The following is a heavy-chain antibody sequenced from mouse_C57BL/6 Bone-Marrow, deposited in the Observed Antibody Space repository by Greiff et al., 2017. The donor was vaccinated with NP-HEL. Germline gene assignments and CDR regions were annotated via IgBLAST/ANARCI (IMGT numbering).Heavy chain of an antibody. CDR2: ISNLAYSI. V-gene: IGHV5-15*01. D-gene: IGHD4-1*01. J-gene: IGHJ1*03. CDR3: ARKGDWDVGYFDV. CDR1: GFTFSDYG. Sequence: EVKLMESGGGLVQPGGSLKLSCAASGFTFSDYGMAWVRQAPRKGPEWVAFISNLAYSIYYADTVTGRFTISRENAKNTLYREMSSLRSEDTAMYYCARKGDWDVGYFDVWGTGTTVTVSS.